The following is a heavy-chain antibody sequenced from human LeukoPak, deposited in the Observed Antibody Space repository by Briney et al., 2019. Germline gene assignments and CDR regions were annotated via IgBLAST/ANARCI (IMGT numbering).Heavy chain of an antibody. CDR1: GFIFSRHC. CDR3: ARRTTVVTIDPKTGDY. CDR2: INEDGSDK. V-gene: IGHV3-7*03. D-gene: IGHD4-23*01. J-gene: IGHJ4*02. Sequence: GGSVTLPCAASGFIFSRHCMTWLPQAPGKGLEWVGNINEDGSDKYHVDSLKGRFTISRDNAKNSLFLHMDSLRAEDTAVYYCARRTTVVTIDPKTGDYWGEGALVTVSS.